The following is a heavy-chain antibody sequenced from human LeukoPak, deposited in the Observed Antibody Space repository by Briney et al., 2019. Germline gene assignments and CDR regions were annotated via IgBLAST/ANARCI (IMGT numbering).Heavy chain of an antibody. CDR3: ARTRNQSGYCSSTSCYRDNWFDP. V-gene: IGHV1-8*01. J-gene: IGHJ5*02. CDR2: MNPNSGNT. Sequence: ASVKVSCKASGYTFTSYDINWVRQATGQGLEWMGWMNPNSGNTGYAQKFQGRVTMTRNTSISTAYMELSSLRSEDTAVYYCARTRNQSGYCSSTSCYRDNWFDPWGQGTLDTVSS. D-gene: IGHD2-2*03. CDR1: GYTFTSYD.